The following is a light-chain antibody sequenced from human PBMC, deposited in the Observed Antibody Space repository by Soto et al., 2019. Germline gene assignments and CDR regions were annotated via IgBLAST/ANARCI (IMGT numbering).Light chain of an antibody. Sequence: ETVLTQSAATRSLSPGERATLSCRASQSVSSYLAWYQQKPGQAPRLLIYDASNRATGIPARFSGSGSGTDFTLTISSLEPADFAVYYCQQRSNWPLTFGGGTKVDIK. CDR1: QSVSSY. CDR3: QQRSNWPLT. J-gene: IGKJ4*01. V-gene: IGKV3-11*01. CDR2: DAS.